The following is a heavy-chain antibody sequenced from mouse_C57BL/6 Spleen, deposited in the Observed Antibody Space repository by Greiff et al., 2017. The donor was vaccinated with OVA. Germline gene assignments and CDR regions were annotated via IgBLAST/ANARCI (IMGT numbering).Heavy chain of an antibody. J-gene: IGHJ3*01. V-gene: IGHV1-55*01. CDR3: ARRFLAY. CDR2: IYPGSGST. Sequence: QVQLQQPGAELVKPGASVKMSCKASGYTFTSYWITWVKQRPGQGLEWIGDIYPGSGSTNYNEKLKSKATLTVDTSSSTAYMQLSSLTSEDAAVYYCARRFLAYWGQGTLVTVSA. CDR1: GYTFTSYW.